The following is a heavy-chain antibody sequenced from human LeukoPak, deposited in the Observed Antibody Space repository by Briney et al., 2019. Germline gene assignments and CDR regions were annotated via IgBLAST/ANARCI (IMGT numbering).Heavy chain of an antibody. V-gene: IGHV4-59*01. Sequence: SETLSLTCTVSGVSISSYYWSWIRQPPGKGLEWIGYIYYSGSTNYNPSLKSRVTISVDTSKNQFSLKLSSVTAADTAVYYCARGSKTTDAFDIWGQGTMVTVSS. J-gene: IGHJ3*02. CDR2: IYYSGST. D-gene: IGHD1-14*01. CDR3: ARGSKTTDAFDI. CDR1: GVSISSYY.